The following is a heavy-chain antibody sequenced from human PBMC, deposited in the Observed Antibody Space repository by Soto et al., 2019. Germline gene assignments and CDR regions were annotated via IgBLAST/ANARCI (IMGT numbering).Heavy chain of an antibody. J-gene: IGHJ4*02. Sequence: EVQLLESGGGLVQPGGSLRLSCAASGFTFSSYAMSWVRQAPGKGLEWVSAISGSGGSTYYADSVKGRFTISRDNSKNTLYLQKNSLRAEDTAVYYCAKDSGYVVLLLDYWGQGTLVTVSS. V-gene: IGHV3-23*01. CDR2: ISGSGGST. D-gene: IGHD5-12*01. CDR1: GFTFSSYA. CDR3: AKDSGYVVLLLDY.